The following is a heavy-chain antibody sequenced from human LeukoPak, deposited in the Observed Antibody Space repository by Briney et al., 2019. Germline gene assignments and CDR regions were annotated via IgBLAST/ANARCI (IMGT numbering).Heavy chain of an antibody. D-gene: IGHD5-24*01. CDR1: GFTFSSYE. CDR3: AREGRDGYTRLDY. CDR2: ISSSGSTI. V-gene: IGHV3-48*03. J-gene: IGHJ4*02. Sequence: PGGSLRLSCAASGFTFSSYEMNWVRQAPGKGLEWVSYISSSGSTIYYADSVKGRFTISRDNAKNSLYLQMSSLRAEDTAVYYCAREGRDGYTRLDYWGQGTLVTVSS.